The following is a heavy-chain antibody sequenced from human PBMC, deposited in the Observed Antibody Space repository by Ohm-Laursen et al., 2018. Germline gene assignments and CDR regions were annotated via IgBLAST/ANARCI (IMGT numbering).Heavy chain of an antibody. CDR3: AKELVGAIDY. CDR1: GFTFDDYA. D-gene: IGHD1-26*01. J-gene: IGHJ4*02. CDR2: ISWNSGSI. Sequence: SLRLSCAASGFTFDDYAMHWVRQAPGKGLEWVSGISWNSGSIGYADSVKGRFTISRDNAKNPLYLQMNSLRAEDTALYYCAKELVGAIDYWGQGTLVTVSS. V-gene: IGHV3-9*01.